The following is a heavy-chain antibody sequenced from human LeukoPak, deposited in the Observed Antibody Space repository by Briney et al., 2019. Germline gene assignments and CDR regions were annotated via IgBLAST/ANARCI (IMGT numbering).Heavy chain of an antibody. Sequence: GGSLRLSCAASGFTFSSYEMNWVRQAPGKGLEWVSYISSSGSTIYYADSMKGRFTISRDNAKNSLYLQMNSLRAEDTAVYYCARDRRQRGYHYYFDSWGQGTLVTVSS. J-gene: IGHJ4*02. CDR3: ARDRRQRGYHYYFDS. D-gene: IGHD2-2*01. CDR1: GFTFSSYE. V-gene: IGHV3-48*03. CDR2: ISSSGSTI.